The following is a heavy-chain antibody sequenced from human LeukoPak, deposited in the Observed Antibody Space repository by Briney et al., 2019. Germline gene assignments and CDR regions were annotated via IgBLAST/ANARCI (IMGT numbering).Heavy chain of an antibody. V-gene: IGHV1-69*04. CDR2: IIPILGIA. CDR3: ARGPLTEPQSGYFDY. J-gene: IGHJ4*03. CDR1: LGTFSSYA. D-gene: IGHD1-26*01. Sequence: ASVKVSYKPSLGTFSSYAISWVRQAPGPRLEWMGRIIPILGIANHAQKFQGRVTITADKSTSTAYMELSSLRSEDTAVYYCARGPLTEPQSGYFDYWGQGTMVTVSS.